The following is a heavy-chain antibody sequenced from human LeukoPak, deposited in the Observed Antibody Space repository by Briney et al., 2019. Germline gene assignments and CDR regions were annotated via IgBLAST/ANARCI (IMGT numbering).Heavy chain of an antibody. CDR3: ARAPVAFPGQSSLFDY. Sequence: GASVKVSCKASGYTFTGYYMHWVRQAPGQGLEWMGWINPNSGGTNYAQKFQGRVTMTRDTSISTAYIELSRLRSDDTAVYYCARAPVAFPGQSSLFDYWGQGTLVTVSS. CDR2: INPNSGGT. V-gene: IGHV1-2*02. J-gene: IGHJ4*02. D-gene: IGHD3-3*02. CDR1: GYTFTGYY.